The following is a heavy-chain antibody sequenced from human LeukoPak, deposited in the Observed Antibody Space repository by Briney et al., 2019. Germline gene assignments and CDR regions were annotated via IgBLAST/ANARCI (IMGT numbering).Heavy chain of an antibody. J-gene: IGHJ6*02. D-gene: IGHD6-13*01. CDR2: ISNDGSRQ. CDR3: ARDHYSFSSRPWDYKYGMDV. V-gene: IGHV3-30*04. Sequence: GGSLRLSCAVSGFTFSSHTVHWVRQAPGKGLEWVALISNDGSRQFYSDSVKGRFTISRDNSRNTLDLLMNSLRAEYTAVYYCARDHYSFSSRPWDYKYGMDVSGQGTAVTVSS. CDR1: GFTFSSHT.